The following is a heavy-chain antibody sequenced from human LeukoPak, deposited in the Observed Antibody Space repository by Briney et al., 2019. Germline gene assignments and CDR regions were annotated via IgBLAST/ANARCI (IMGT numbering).Heavy chain of an antibody. J-gene: IGHJ4*02. V-gene: IGHV3-9*01. CDR1: GFTFDDYA. CDR2: ISWNSGSI. CDR3: AKDYSPYERGYGSGSYYRNYFDY. Sequence: QAGGSLRLSCAASGFTFDDYAMHWVRQAPGKGLEWVSGISWNSGSIGYADSVKGRFTISRDNAKNSLYLQMNSLRAEDTALYYCAKDYSPYERGYGSGSYYRNYFDYWGQGTLVTVSS. D-gene: IGHD3-10*01.